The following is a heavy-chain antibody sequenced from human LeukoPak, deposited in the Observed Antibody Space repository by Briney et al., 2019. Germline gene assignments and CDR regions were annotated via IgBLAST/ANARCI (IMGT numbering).Heavy chain of an antibody. CDR2: IYTSGST. D-gene: IGHD2-15*01. CDR1: GGSISSGSYY. J-gene: IGHJ5*02. Sequence: SETLSLTCTVSGGSISSGSYYWSWIRQPAGKGLEWIGRIYTSGSTHYNPSLKSRVTISVDTSKNQFSLKLSSVTAADTAVYYCARHELLNWFDPWGQGTLVTVSS. CDR3: ARHELLNWFDP. V-gene: IGHV4-61*02.